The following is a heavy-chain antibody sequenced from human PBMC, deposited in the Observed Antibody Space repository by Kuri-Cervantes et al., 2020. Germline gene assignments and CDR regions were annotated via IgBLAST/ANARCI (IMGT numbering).Heavy chain of an antibody. Sequence: ASVKVSCKASGYTFTSHDINWVRQATGQGLEWMGYINPYSGSAVYAQKFQGRITMTMDTSISTTYMELSSLRSEDTAIYYCTRVPRESEARWGQGTLVTVSS. CDR2: INPYSGSA. CDR3: TRVPRESEAR. J-gene: IGHJ4*02. D-gene: IGHD6-6*01. CDR1: GYTFTSHD. V-gene: IGHV1-8*01.